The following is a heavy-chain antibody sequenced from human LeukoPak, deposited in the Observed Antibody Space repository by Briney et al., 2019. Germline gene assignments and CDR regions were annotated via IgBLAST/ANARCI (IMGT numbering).Heavy chain of an antibody. J-gene: IGHJ5*02. CDR3: ARATKVLRYNWFDP. D-gene: IGHD5-12*01. V-gene: IGHV1-2*02. Sequence: GASVKVSCKASGYTFTGYYMHWVRQAPGQGLEWMGWINPNSGGTNYAQKFQGRVTMTRDTSISTAYMELSRLRSDDTAVYYCARATKVLRYNWFDPWGQGTLVTVSS. CDR1: GYTFTGYY. CDR2: INPNSGGT.